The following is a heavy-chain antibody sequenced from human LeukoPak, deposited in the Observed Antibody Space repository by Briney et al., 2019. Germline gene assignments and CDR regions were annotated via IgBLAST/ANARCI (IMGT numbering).Heavy chain of an antibody. V-gene: IGHV3-23*01. CDR2: ISGSGGST. Sequence: PGGSLRLSCAASGFTFSSYGMSWVRQAPGKGLEWVSAISGSGGSTYYADSVKGRFTISRDNAKNSLYLQMNSLRAEDTAVYYCARDNGVVVAALDYWGQGTLVTVSS. D-gene: IGHD2-15*01. CDR3: ARDNGVVVAALDY. J-gene: IGHJ4*02. CDR1: GFTFSSYG.